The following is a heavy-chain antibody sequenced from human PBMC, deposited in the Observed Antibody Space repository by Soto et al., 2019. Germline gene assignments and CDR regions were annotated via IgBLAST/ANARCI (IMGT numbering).Heavy chain of an antibody. CDR1: GGSFSGYY. V-gene: IGHV4-34*01. CDR2: INHSGST. CDR3: ARGVYLDYYYYTDV. Sequence: SSETLSLTCAVYGGSFSGYYWGWIRQPPGKGLEWIGEINHSGSTNYNPSLKSRVTISVDTSKNQFSLKLSSVTAADTAVYYCARGVYLDYYYYTDVWGKGTTVTVSS. J-gene: IGHJ6*03.